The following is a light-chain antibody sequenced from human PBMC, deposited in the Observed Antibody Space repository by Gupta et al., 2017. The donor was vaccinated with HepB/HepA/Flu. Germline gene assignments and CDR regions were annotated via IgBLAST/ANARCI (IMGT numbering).Light chain of an antibody. V-gene: IGLV7-46*01. CDR1: TGVVTSGHS. J-gene: IGLJ2*01. CDR3: LRVDRGDREE. CDR2: DTI. Sequence: QAVVTQEPSLTVSPGGTVTLTCGSTTGVVTSGHSPYWFQPKPGQAPRTLIYDTINKHSWTPARFSGTLLGGKAALTLSGAQQEEEAEYFCLRVDRGDREEFGGGTKLTVL.